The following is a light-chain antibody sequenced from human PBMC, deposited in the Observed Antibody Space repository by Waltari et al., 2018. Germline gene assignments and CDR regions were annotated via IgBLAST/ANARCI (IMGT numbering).Light chain of an antibody. CDR3: QQYHNLPLT. CDR1: QNITNY. J-gene: IGKJ4*01. Sequence: DIQMTQSPSSLSASIGARVTITCQASQNITNYLNWYQHQPWKAPNLLIYESSSLETGVPSRFTGSGSATDFTFTISSLQPEDLATYYCQQYHNLPLTFGGGTKVEI. CDR2: ESS. V-gene: IGKV1-33*01.